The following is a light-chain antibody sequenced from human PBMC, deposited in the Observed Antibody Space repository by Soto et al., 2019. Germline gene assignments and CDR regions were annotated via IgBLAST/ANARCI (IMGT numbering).Light chain of an antibody. CDR1: QSVSIS. V-gene: IGKV3D-15*01. CDR3: HQYHVCPKWT. CDR2: GAS. Sequence: EIVMTQSPATLSVSPGEGATLSCRASQSVSISLAWYQHKPGQAPRLLIHGASTRAPGIPRKFSGSGSGTEFTLTISSLQSEDYAVYFCHQYHVCPKWTFGQGTKGESK. J-gene: IGKJ1*01.